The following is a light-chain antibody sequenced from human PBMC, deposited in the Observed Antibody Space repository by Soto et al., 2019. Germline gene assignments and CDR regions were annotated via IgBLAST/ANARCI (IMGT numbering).Light chain of an antibody. J-gene: IGKJ1*01. CDR1: QNINNW. V-gene: IGKV1-5*01. CDR2: DAS. Sequence: DIQMTQSPSTRSASILDIVTITCRASQNINNWIAWYQQKPGKAPKFLIYDASTLESGVPSRFSGSGFGTEFSLTISSLQPDDFGSYYCQHMRTFGQGTKVDIK. CDR3: QHMRT.